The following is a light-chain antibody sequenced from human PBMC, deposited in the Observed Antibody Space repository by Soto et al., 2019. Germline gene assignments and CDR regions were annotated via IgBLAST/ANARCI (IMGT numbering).Light chain of an antibody. CDR2: DAS. Sequence: EIVLTQSPATLSLSPGERATLSCRASQSVTNSLAWYQQKPGQAPRLLVYDASNRATGIPDRFSGSGSGTDFNLTISRLEPEDFAVYYCKQYGGSPRTFGQGTKVDIK. J-gene: IGKJ1*01. CDR3: KQYGGSPRT. CDR1: QSVTNS. V-gene: IGKV3-20*01.